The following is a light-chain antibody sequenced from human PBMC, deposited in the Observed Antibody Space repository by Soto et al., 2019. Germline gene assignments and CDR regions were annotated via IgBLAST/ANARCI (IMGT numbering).Light chain of an antibody. CDR2: GAS. Sequence: EIVLTQSPGTLSLSPGERATLSCRASQSVSRSYLAWYQQKPGQAPSLLLYGASSRVTGIPDRFSGGGSGTYFTITISRLEPEDFAVYYWQQYGSSPLTFGGGTKVEIK. J-gene: IGKJ4*01. V-gene: IGKV3-20*01. CDR3: QQYGSSPLT. CDR1: QSVSRSY.